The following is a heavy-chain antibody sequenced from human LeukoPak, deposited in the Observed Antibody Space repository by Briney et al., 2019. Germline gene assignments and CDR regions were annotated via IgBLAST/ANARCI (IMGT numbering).Heavy chain of an antibody. CDR2: IYSSGTT. J-gene: IGHJ4*02. CDR3: ARGGRISAGGIYYFDY. D-gene: IGHD1-14*01. Sequence: SETLSLTCTVSGGSISSYYWNWIRQPPGKGLEWIGCIYSSGTTNNPSLKSRVTISGDKSKNQFSLKLSSVTAADTAAYYCARGGRISAGGIYYFDYWGQGTLVTVSS. CDR1: GGSISSYY. V-gene: IGHV4-59*01.